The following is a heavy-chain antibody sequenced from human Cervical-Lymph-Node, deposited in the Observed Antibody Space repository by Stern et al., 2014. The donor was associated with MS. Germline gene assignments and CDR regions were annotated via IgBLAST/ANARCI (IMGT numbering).Heavy chain of an antibody. J-gene: IGHJ4*02. D-gene: IGHD3-22*01. CDR3: ARGGEYYDSSGYSLLDY. CDR1: AGSISSGDYY. V-gene: IGHV4-30-4*01. CDR2: IYYSGST. Sequence: QVQLQESGPGLVKPSQTLSLTCTVSAGSISSGDYYWSWIRQPPGKGLEWIGYIYYSGSTYYNPSLKSRVTISVDTSKNQFSLKLSSVTAADTAVYYCARGGEYYDSSGYSLLDYWGQGTLVTVSS.